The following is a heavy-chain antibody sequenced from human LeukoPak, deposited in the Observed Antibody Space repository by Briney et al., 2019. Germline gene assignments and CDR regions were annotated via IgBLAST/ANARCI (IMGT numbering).Heavy chain of an antibody. Sequence: PGGSLRLSCAASGFTFSSYAMSWVRQAPGKGLEWVSAISGSGGSTYYADSVKGRFTISRDNSKNTLFLQMNSLRSEDTAVYYCARGSSTWYYYFDYWGQGTLVTVSS. CDR2: ISGSGGST. V-gene: IGHV3-23*01. D-gene: IGHD6-13*01. CDR3: ARGSSTWYYYFDY. J-gene: IGHJ4*02. CDR1: GFTFSSYA.